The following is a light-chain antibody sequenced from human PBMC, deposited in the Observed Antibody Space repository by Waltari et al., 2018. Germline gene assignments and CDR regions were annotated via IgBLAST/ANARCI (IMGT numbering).Light chain of an antibody. V-gene: IGKV3-11*01. CDR2: DAS. CDR3: QQRSKSFT. J-gene: IGKJ3*01. Sequence: EIVLKQSPATLSLSPGDRATLSCRASQSISSYLAWYQQKPGQAPRLLIYDASTRATGIPARFSGSGSVTDFTLTISSLEPEDFAIYYCQQRSKSFTFGPGTKADIK. CDR1: QSISSY.